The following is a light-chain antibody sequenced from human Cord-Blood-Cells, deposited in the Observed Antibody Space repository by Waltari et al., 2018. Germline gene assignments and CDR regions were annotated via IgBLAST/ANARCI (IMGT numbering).Light chain of an antibody. CDR3: SSYTSSRV. Sequence: QSALTQPAPVSGSPGQSITISCPGTSRDVGGYNYVSWYQQHPGKAPKLMIYDVSNRPSGVSNRFSGSKSCNTASLTISGLQAEDEADYYCSSYTSSRVFGGGTKLTVL. CDR1: SRDVGGYNY. V-gene: IGLV2-14*03. J-gene: IGLJ3*02. CDR2: DVS.